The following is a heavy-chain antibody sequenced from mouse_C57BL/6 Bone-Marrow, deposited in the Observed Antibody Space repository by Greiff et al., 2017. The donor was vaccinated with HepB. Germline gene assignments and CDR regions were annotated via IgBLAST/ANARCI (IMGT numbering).Heavy chain of an antibody. Sequence: VKLMESGAELARPGASVKLSCKASGYTFTSYGISWVKQRTGQGLEWIGEIYPRSGNTYYNEKFKGKATLTADKSSSTAYMELRSLTSEDSAVYFCAKVYDGYYGVFYAMDYWGQGTSVTVSS. CDR2: IYPRSGNT. J-gene: IGHJ4*01. D-gene: IGHD2-3*01. CDR3: AKVYDGYYGVFYAMDY. V-gene: IGHV1-81*01. CDR1: GYTFTSYG.